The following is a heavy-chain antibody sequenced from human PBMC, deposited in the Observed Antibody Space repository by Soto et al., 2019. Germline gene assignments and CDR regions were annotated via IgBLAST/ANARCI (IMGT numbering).Heavy chain of an antibody. V-gene: IGHV3-30*18. CDR3: AKAHYDFWSGCYTFDY. Sequence: PGGSLRLSCAASGFTFSSYGMHWVRQAPGKGLEWVAVISYDGSNKYYADSVKGRFTISRDNSKNTLYLQMNSLRAEDTAVYYCAKAHYDFWSGCYTFDYWGQGTLVTVSS. D-gene: IGHD3-3*01. CDR2: ISYDGSNK. CDR1: GFTFSSYG. J-gene: IGHJ4*02.